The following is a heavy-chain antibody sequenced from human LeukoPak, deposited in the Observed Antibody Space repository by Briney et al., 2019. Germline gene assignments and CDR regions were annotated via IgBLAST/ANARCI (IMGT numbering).Heavy chain of an antibody. Sequence: GGSLRLSCAASGFTFSSYSMNWVRQAPGKGLEWVSSISSSSSYIYYADSVKGRFTISRDNAKNSLYLQMNSLRAEDTAVYYCARDGSEDIVVVPANYYYYGMDVWGQGTTVTVSS. CDR2: ISSSSSYI. V-gene: IGHV3-21*01. J-gene: IGHJ6*02. CDR1: GFTFSSYS. CDR3: ARDGSEDIVVVPANYYYYGMDV. D-gene: IGHD2-2*01.